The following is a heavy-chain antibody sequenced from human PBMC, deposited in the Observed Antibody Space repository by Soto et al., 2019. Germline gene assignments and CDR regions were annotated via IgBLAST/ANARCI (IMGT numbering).Heavy chain of an antibody. CDR1: GGSISSYY. CDR3: ARDGDGMDV. J-gene: IGHJ6*02. V-gene: IGHV4-59*01. CDR2: IYYSGST. Sequence: QVQLQESGPGPVKPSETLSLTCTVSGGSISSYYWSWIRQPPGKGLEWIGYIYYSGSTNYNPSLKSRVTISVDTSKNQFSLKLSSVTAADTAVYYCARDGDGMDVWGQGTTVTVSS.